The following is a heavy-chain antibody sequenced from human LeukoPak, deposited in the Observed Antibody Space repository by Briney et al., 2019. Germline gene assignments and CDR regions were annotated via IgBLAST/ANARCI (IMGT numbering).Heavy chain of an antibody. Sequence: GGSLRLSCAASGFTFDDYAMHWVRQAPGKGLEWVSGISWNSGSIGYADSVKGRFTISRDNAKNSLYLRMNSLRAEDMALYYCAKDNSLDGFGAFDIWGQGTIVTVSS. D-gene: IGHD3-10*01. J-gene: IGHJ3*02. CDR3: AKDNSLDGFGAFDI. V-gene: IGHV3-9*03. CDR2: ISWNSGSI. CDR1: GFTFDDYA.